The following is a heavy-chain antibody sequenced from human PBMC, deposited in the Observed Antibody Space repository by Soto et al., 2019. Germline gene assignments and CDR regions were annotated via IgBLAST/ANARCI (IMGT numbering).Heavy chain of an antibody. CDR2: ISSSSSTI. V-gene: IGHV3-48*02. Sequence: EVQLVESGGGLVQPGGSLRLSCAASGFTFSSYSMNWVRQAPGKGLEWVSYISSSSSTIYYADSVKGRFSISKDNDKNSQDLQRTGHIDEDTAVYYCARVEHDFWSGSYAFDYWGQGTLVTVSS. J-gene: IGHJ4*02. CDR1: GFTFSSYS. D-gene: IGHD3-3*01. CDR3: ARVEHDFWSGSYAFDY.